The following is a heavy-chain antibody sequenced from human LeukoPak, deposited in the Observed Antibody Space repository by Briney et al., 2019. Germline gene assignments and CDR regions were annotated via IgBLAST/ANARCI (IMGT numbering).Heavy chain of an antibody. D-gene: IGHD3-22*01. CDR3: AGFFYDNSGDAFDL. V-gene: IGHV1-69*01. Sequence: ASVKVSCKASGGSFTFTSHAISWVRQAPGQGLEWMGGLTPIYGSANYAQKFQGRVTITSDESTRTVYMELSSLRPEDSAVYYCAGFFYDNSGDAFDLWGQGTMVTVSS. CDR1: GGSFTFTSHA. J-gene: IGHJ3*01. CDR2: LTPIYGSA.